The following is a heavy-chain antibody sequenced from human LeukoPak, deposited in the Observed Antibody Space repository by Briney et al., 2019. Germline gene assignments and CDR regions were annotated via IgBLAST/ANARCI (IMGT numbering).Heavy chain of an antibody. CDR3: AKDHEYSYGCFDY. V-gene: IGHV3-23*01. D-gene: IGHD5-18*01. J-gene: IGHJ4*02. CDR2: ISGSGGST. CDR1: GFTLSNYW. Sequence: QPGGSLRLSCVASGFTLSNYWMSWVRQAPGKGLEWVSAISGSGGSTYYADSVKGRFTISRDNSKNTLYLQMNSLRAEDTAVYYCAKDHEYSYGCFDYWGQGTLVTVSS.